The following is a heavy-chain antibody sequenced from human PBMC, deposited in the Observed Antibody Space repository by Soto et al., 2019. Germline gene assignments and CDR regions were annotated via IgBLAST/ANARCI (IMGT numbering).Heavy chain of an antibody. CDR2: IIPIFGTA. V-gene: IGHV1-69*13. D-gene: IGHD4-4*01. J-gene: IGHJ6*02. Sequence: SVKVSCKASGGIFSSYAISWVRQAPGQGLEWMGGIIPIFGTANYAQKFQGRVTITADESTSTAYMELSSLRSEDTAVYYCARPANDYSNYYYYGMEVWGQGTTLTVSS. CDR3: ARPANDYSNYYYYGMEV. CDR1: GGIFSSYA.